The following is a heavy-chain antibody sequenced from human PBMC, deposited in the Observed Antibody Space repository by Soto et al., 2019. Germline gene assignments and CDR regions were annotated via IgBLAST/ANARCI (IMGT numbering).Heavy chain of an antibody. Sequence: QVQLQESGPGLVKPSGTLSLTCAVSGGSISSSNWWSWVRQPPGKGLEWIGEIYHRGKPNYNPSRKSRVTMAVDKSRNQFSLQLSSVTAADTAVDYCARRWGEGRVDYWGQGTLVTVSS. CDR1: GGSISSSNW. J-gene: IGHJ4*02. D-gene: IGHD3-10*01. CDR3: ARRWGEGRVDY. V-gene: IGHV4-4*02. CDR2: IYHRGKP.